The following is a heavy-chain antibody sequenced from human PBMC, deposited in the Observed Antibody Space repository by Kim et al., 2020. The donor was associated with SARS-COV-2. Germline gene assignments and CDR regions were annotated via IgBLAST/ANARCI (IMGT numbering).Heavy chain of an antibody. V-gene: IGHV4-39*01. CDR3: VAEYAGMIKMDV. D-gene: IGHD3-16*01. J-gene: IGHJ6*02. CDR2: IHYGGNT. Sequence: SETLSLTCTVSGDSISNNHYYWGWIRQTPWKGLEWIGYIHYGGNTYYNPSLQSRVTISVDTSRHRFSLRLRSVTAADTAVYYCVAEYAGMIKMDVWGQGTAVTVSS. CDR1: GDSISNNHYY.